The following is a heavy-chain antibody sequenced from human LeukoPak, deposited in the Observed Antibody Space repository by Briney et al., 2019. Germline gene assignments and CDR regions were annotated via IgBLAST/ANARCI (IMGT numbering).Heavy chain of an antibody. CDR3: AKLAGSGSVSDF. J-gene: IGHJ4*02. CDR2: IGGGGDTS. Sequence: GPLRLSCAASGFTFSTYGMHWVRQAPGKGLEWVSAIGGGGDTSYYADSVKGRFTISRDNSKNTLYLQMNSLRAADTAVYFCAKLAGSGSVSDFWGQGTLVTVSS. CDR1: GFTFSTYG. V-gene: IGHV3-23*01. D-gene: IGHD1-26*01.